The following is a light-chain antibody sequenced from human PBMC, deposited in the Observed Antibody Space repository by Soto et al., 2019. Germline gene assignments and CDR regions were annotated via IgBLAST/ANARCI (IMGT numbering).Light chain of an antibody. Sequence: DIQLTQSPSFLSASVGDRVTTTCRASQGINSYLAWYQQKPGKAPKLLIYAASTLQSGVPSRFRGSGSGTEFTLTISSLQPEDFATYYCQQLKSNLITFGQGTRLEIK. V-gene: IGKV1-9*01. CDR1: QGINSY. CDR2: AAS. CDR3: QQLKSNLIT. J-gene: IGKJ5*01.